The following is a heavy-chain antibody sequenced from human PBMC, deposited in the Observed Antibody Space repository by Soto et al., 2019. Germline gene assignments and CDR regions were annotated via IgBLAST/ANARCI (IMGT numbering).Heavy chain of an antibody. V-gene: IGHV1-69*13. CDR1: GGTFSSYA. Sequence: SVKVSCKASGGTFSSYAISWVRQAPGQGLEWMGGIIPIFGTANYAQKLQGRVTITADESTSTAYKEMSSLRSEDTTEYYCARGGYDSSGFVAFDIWGQGTMVTVSS. J-gene: IGHJ3*02. D-gene: IGHD3-22*01. CDR2: IIPIFGTA. CDR3: ARGGYDSSGFVAFDI.